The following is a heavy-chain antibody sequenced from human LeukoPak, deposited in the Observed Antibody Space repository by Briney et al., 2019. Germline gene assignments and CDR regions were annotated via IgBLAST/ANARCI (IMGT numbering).Heavy chain of an antibody. Sequence: GASVKVSCKSSGYTFTGYYMHWVRQAPGQGLEWMGWINPNSGGTNYAQKFQGRVTMTRDTSISTAYMELSRLRSDDTAVYYCARGNDSSGLYYFDYWGQGTLVTVSS. D-gene: IGHD3-22*01. CDR2: INPNSGGT. V-gene: IGHV1-2*02. CDR1: GYTFTGYY. J-gene: IGHJ4*02. CDR3: ARGNDSSGLYYFDY.